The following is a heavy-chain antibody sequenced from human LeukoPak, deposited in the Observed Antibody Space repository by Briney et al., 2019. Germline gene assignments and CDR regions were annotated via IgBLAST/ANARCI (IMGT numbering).Heavy chain of an antibody. V-gene: IGHV3-23*01. CDR3: WKKNFRGVYAS. J-gene: IGHJ5*02. D-gene: IGHD3-16*01. Sequence: GGSLRLSCAASGFIFRNFGMSWIRQAPGKGLEWVSHISDVVALTWYTDSVKGRFIISRDNSNNRVFLQMNSLRPEDTALYYWWKKNFRGVYASWGQGTLVTVSS. CDR2: ISDVVALT. CDR1: GFIFRNFG.